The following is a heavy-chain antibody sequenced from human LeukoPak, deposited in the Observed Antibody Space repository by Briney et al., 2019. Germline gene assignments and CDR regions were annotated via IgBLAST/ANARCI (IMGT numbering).Heavy chain of an antibody. D-gene: IGHD6-13*01. V-gene: IGHV3-53*01. Sequence: GGSLRLSCGAPDSNIGTYAVTWVRQAPGKGLEWVSVIYSGGSTYYADSVKGRFTISRDNSKNTLYLQMNSLRAEDTAVYYCARDGYRPYWGQGTLVTVSS. CDR3: ARDGYRPY. CDR2: IYSGGST. J-gene: IGHJ4*02. CDR1: DSNIGTYA.